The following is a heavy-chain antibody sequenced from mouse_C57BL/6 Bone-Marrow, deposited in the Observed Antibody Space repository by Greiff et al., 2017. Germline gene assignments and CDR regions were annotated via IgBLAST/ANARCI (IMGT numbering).Heavy chain of an antibody. V-gene: IGHV1-75*01. J-gene: IGHJ3*01. CDR2: IFPGSGST. D-gene: IGHD2-4*01. CDR3: ARGGVYDYDVAWFAY. CDR1: GYTFTDYY. Sequence: VQLQQSGPELVKPGASVKISCKASGYTFTDYYINWVKQRPGQGLEWIGWIFPGSGSTYYNEKFKGKATLAVDKSSSTAYMLLSSLTSEDSAVYFCARGGVYDYDVAWFAYWGQGTLVTVSA.